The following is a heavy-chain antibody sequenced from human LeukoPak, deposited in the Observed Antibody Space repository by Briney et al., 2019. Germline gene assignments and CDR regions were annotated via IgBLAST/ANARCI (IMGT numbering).Heavy chain of an antibody. D-gene: IGHD5-12*01. J-gene: IGHJ5*02. Sequence: PSETLSLTCAVYGGSFSGYYWRWIRQPPGKGLEWIGEINHSGSTNYNPPLKSRVPISVDTSKNQFSLKLSSVTAADTSVYYCARGDGYSGNWFDPWGQGTLVTVSS. CDR1: GGSFSGYY. CDR3: ARGDGYSGNWFDP. CDR2: INHSGST. V-gene: IGHV4-34*01.